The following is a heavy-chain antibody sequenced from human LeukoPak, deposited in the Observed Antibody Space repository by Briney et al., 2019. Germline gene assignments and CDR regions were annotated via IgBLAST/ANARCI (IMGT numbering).Heavy chain of an antibody. CDR2: IWNDGSYT. J-gene: IGHJ3*02. CDR1: GFTFSSYG. CDR3: ARVLAWGTGWWENAFDI. Sequence: GGSLRLSCVASGFTFSSYGMHWVRQAPGKGLAWLAIIWNDGSYTYYGDSVKGRFTISRDNSKNTLYLQMNSLRAEDTAIYYCARVLAWGTGWWENAFDIWGQGTTVTVSS. V-gene: IGHV3-33*01. D-gene: IGHD6-19*01.